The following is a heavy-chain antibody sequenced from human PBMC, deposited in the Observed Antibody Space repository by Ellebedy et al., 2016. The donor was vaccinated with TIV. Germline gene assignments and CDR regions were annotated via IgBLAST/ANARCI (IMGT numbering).Heavy chain of an antibody. CDR3: VRDLFGDYYLF. Sequence: AASVKVSCKTSGYTFTTFGVSWIRQAPGQGPEWMGWISTYNGRTDFPQKFLGRLTLSTDTSTSTVYMELTSLTSDDTAVYYCVRDLFGDYYLFWGQGTLVTVSS. V-gene: IGHV1-18*04. J-gene: IGHJ4*02. CDR2: ISTYNGRT. D-gene: IGHD3-10*02. CDR1: GYTFTTFG.